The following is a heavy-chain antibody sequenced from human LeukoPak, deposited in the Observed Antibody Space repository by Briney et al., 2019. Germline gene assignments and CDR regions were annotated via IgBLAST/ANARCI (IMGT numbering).Heavy chain of an antibody. Sequence: PGGSLRLSCAASGFTFSSYSMNWVRQAPGKGLEWVSSISSSSSYIYYADSVKGRFTISRDNAKNSLYLQMNSLRAEDTAVYYCARSGNSGYDIFDYWGQGTLVTVSS. V-gene: IGHV3-21*01. CDR2: ISSSSSYI. D-gene: IGHD5-12*01. CDR1: GFTFSSYS. CDR3: ARSGNSGYDIFDY. J-gene: IGHJ4*02.